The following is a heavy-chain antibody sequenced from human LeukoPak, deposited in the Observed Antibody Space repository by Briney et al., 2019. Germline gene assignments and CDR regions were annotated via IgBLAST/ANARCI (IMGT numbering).Heavy chain of an antibody. CDR3: ATYSGYDGSSFDP. D-gene: IGHD5-12*01. CDR2: FDPEDGDT. J-gene: IGHJ5*02. CDR1: GYTLTELS. Sequence: ASVKVSCKVSGYTLTELSMHWVRRAPGKGLEGMGGFDPEDGDTIYAQKFQGRVTMTEDTSTDTAYMELSSLRSEDTAVYYCATYSGYDGSSFDPWGQGTLVTVSS. V-gene: IGHV1-24*01.